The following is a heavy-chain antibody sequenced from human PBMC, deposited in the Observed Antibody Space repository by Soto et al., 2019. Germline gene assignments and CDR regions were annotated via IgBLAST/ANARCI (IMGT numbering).Heavy chain of an antibody. CDR1: GGSISSSY. V-gene: IGHV4-59*01. CDR2: ISYSGSA. J-gene: IGHJ4*02. Sequence: SETLSLTCSVSGGSISSSYWSWIRQPPGKGLEWIGYISYSGSANYNPSLKSRVTISLDTSGTQFSLSLSSVTAADTAVYFFARARYILTGDYKGGYYYFDYWGQGTLVTVSS. CDR3: ARARYILTGDYKGGYYYFDY. D-gene: IGHD3-9*01.